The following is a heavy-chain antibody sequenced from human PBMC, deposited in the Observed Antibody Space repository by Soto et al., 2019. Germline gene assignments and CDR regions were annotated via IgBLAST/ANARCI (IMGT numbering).Heavy chain of an antibody. Sequence: GGSLRLSCAASGFSFSTYNMNWVRQAPGKGLEWVSSIDASSTHIYYADSVKGRFTISRDNGKSSLYLQMDSLRAEDTTLYYCVRQQYDFLVDPWGQGTLVTVSS. CDR3: VRQQYDFLVDP. V-gene: IGHV3-21*01. J-gene: IGHJ5*02. CDR2: IDASSTHI. D-gene: IGHD3-16*01. CDR1: GFSFSTYN.